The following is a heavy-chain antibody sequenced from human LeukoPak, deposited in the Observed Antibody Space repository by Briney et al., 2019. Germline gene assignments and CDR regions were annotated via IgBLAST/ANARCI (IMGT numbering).Heavy chain of an antibody. J-gene: IGHJ2*01. CDR1: GYSFPSQW. D-gene: IGHD5-12*01. CDR3: ARTPGSSDYRGYQYWYFDL. CDR2: IYPGHSDT. Sequence: GESPKISFNGSGYSFPSQWVAWVRPTPGKGLEWIGMIYPGHSDTRYSPSFQGQVTISDDKSITTAYLQWSSLKASDTAIYYCARTPGSSDYRGYQYWYFDLWGRGTLVTVSS. V-gene: IGHV5-51*01.